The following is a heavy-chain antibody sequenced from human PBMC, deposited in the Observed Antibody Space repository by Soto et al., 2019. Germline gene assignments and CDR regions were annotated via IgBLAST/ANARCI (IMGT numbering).Heavy chain of an antibody. D-gene: IGHD3-10*01. CDR2: IDGSGGIT. J-gene: IGHJ5*02. CDR1: GFTFGTTD. Sequence: QLLQSGGGLVQPGGSLTLSCAASGFTFGTTDMSWVRQAPGEGLEWVSTIDGSGGITYYADSVKGRFTISRDNSRNTVYLQMNSVRGDATALYYCVKNSGWFNTWGQGALVTVSS. V-gene: IGHV3-23*01. CDR3: VKNSGWFNT.